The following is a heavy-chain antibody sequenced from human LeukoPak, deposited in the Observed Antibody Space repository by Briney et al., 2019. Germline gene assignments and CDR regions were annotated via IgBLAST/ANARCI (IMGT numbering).Heavy chain of an antibody. D-gene: IGHD3-3*01. J-gene: IGHJ4*02. CDR2: INHSGST. Sequence: SETLSLTCAVYGGSFSGYYWSWIRQPPGKGLEWIGEINHSGSTNYNPSLKSRVTISVDTSKNRFSLKLSSVTAADTAVYYCARGPENYDFWSGYYTPRPYYFDYWGQGTLVTVSS. CDR3: ARGPENYDFWSGYYTPRPYYFDY. CDR1: GGSFSGYY. V-gene: IGHV4-34*01.